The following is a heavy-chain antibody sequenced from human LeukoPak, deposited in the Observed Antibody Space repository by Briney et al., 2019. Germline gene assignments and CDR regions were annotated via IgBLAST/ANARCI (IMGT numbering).Heavy chain of an antibody. D-gene: IGHD2-2*01. CDR3: AKSAAAYYFDY. CDR1: GFTLSTYA. CDR2: ISWNSGSI. V-gene: IGHV3-9*01. Sequence: PGGSLRLSCAASGFTLSTYAMHWVRQAPGKGLEWVSGISWNSGSIGYADSVKGRFTISRDNAKNSLYLQMNSLRAEDTALYYCAKSAAAYYFDYWGQGTLVTVSS. J-gene: IGHJ4*02.